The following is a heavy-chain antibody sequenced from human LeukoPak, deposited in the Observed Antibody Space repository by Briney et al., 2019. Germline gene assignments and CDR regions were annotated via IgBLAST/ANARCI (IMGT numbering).Heavy chain of an antibody. Sequence: ASVKVSCKVSGYTLTELSMHWVRQAPGKGLEWMGGFDPEDGETIYAQKFQGRVTMTEDTSTDTAYVELSSLRSEDTAVYYCATDRGYSYGSNWFDPWGQGTLVTVSS. V-gene: IGHV1-24*01. CDR3: ATDRGYSYGSNWFDP. J-gene: IGHJ5*02. CDR1: GYTLTELS. CDR2: FDPEDGET. D-gene: IGHD5-18*01.